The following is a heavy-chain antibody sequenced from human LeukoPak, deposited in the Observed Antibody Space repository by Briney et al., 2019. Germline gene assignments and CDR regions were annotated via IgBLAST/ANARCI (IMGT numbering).Heavy chain of an antibody. V-gene: IGHV4-39*02. CDR2: IYYSGST. Sequence: SETLSLTCTVSGGSISSSSYYWGWIRQPPGKGLEWIGSIYYSGSTYYNPSLKSRVTISVDTSKNQFSLKLSSVTAAETAVYYCAREVVAAPHRYFDYWGQGNLVTVSS. D-gene: IGHD2-15*01. J-gene: IGHJ4*02. CDR1: GGSISSSSYY. CDR3: AREVVAAPHRYFDY.